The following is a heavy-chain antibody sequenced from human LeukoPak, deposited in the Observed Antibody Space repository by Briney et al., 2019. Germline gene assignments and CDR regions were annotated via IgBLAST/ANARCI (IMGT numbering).Heavy chain of an antibody. J-gene: IGHJ4*02. Sequence: ASVKVSCKASGYSFTGYYMHWVRQAPGQGLEWMGWINPNSGDTNYAQKFQGRVTMTRDTSIGTAYMELSRLRSDDAALYYCARDRVAATGEFDYWGQGTLVT. CDR2: INPNSGDT. CDR3: ARDRVAATGEFDY. V-gene: IGHV1-2*02. D-gene: IGHD6-13*01. CDR1: GYSFTGYY.